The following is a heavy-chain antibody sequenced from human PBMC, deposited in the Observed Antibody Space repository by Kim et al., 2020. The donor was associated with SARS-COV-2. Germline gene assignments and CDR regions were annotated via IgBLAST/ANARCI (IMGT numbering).Heavy chain of an antibody. J-gene: IGHJ4*02. CDR3: VRGLSLGLPEF. Sequence: GGSLRLSCAASGFTFSSYSMIWVRQAPGAGLEWVSSISSTSAHIFYADSVKDRFIISRNNAENSVDLQMNSLRVEDTAVYYCVRGLSLGLPEFWGQGTLVAVSA. D-gene: IGHD7-27*01. CDR2: ISSTSAHI. V-gene: IGHV3-21*04. CDR1: GFTFSSYS.